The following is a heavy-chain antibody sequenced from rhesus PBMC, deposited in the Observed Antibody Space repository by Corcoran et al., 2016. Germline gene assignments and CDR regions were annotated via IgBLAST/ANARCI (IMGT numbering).Heavy chain of an antibody. Sequence: EVQLVQPGAVGKRPGESLKISVKMSGSSLTSYWFSGVRWMPGKGLGWRGAITPSDSATRTTPSFPCEVPISADKSISPAYLQWSSLKASDSATYYCAKYSWNNGFDYWGQGVLVTVSS. D-gene: IGHD1-20*01. CDR1: GSSLTSYW. V-gene: IGHV5-2*01. J-gene: IGHJ4*01. CDR2: ITPSDSAT. CDR3: AKYSWNNGFDY.